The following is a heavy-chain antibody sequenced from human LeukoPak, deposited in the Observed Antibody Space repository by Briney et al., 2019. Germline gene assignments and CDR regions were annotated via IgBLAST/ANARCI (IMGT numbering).Heavy chain of an antibody. CDR1: DGSISSYY. J-gene: IGHJ4*02. Sequence: SETLSLTCTVSDGSISSYYWSWIRQPPGKGLEWIGSIYYSGSTYYNPSLKSRVTISVDTSKNQFSLKLSSVTAADTAVYYCARHDGDSSGYYYSEAPDYWGQGTLVTVSS. D-gene: IGHD3-22*01. CDR3: ARHDGDSSGYYYSEAPDY. CDR2: IYYSGST. V-gene: IGHV4-39*01.